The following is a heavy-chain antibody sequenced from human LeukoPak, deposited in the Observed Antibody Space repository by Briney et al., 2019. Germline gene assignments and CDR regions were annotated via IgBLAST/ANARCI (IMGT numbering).Heavy chain of an antibody. CDR1: GFTFSDYA. D-gene: IGHD5-12*01. CDR3: AKGRQSGYRPLIFFDS. Sequence: PGGSLRHSCAASGFTFSDYAMSWVRQAPGEGLEWVSGISANGRITFYGDSLKGRFNISRDNSKATLYLQVDSLRSDDTARYYCAKGRQSGYRPLIFFDSWGQGALVTVSS. J-gene: IGHJ5*01. V-gene: IGHV3-23*01. CDR2: ISANGRIT.